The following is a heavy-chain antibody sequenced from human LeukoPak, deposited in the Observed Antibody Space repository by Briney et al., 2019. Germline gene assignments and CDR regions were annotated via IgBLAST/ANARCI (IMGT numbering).Heavy chain of an antibody. D-gene: IGHD3-22*01. CDR1: GGSISSYY. CDR2: IYYSGST. Sequence: PSETLSLTCTVSGGSISSYYWSWILQPPGKGLEWIGYIYYSGSTNYNPSLKSRVIISLDTSKNQFSLKLSSVTAADTAVYYCARGLTSGYYGHYYMDVWGKGTTVTVSS. CDR3: ARGLTSGYYGHYYMDV. J-gene: IGHJ6*03. V-gene: IGHV4-59*01.